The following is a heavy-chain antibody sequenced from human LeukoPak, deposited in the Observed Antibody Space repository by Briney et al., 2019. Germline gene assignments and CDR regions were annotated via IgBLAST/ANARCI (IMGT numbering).Heavy chain of an antibody. J-gene: IGHJ4*02. D-gene: IGHD3-9*01. CDR1: GFTFSTYA. CDR2: ISGSGVST. V-gene: IGHV3-23*01. Sequence: GGSLRLSCAASGFTFSTYAMSWVRQPPGKGLQWVSAISGSGVSTYYADSVRGRFTISRDNSKNTVYLQMNSLGDDDTAVYYCARTNYDILAYWGQGTLVTVSS. CDR3: ARTNYDILAY.